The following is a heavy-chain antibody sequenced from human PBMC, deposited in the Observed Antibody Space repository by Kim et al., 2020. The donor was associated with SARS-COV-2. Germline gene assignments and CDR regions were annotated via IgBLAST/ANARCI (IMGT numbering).Heavy chain of an antibody. Sequence: GGSLRLSCAASGFTFDDYAMHWVRQAPGKGLEWVSGISWNSGRIGYADSVKGRFTISRDNAKNSLYLQRNSLSAEDTALYYCAKDRYSGYDLRSYGMDVWGQGTTVTVFS. CDR3: AKDRYSGYDLRSYGMDV. CDR2: ISWNSGRI. D-gene: IGHD5-12*01. V-gene: IGHV3-9*01. CDR1: GFTFDDYA. J-gene: IGHJ6*02.